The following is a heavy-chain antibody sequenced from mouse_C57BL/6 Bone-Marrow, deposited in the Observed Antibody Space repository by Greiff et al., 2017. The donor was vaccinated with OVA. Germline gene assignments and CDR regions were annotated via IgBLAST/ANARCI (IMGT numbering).Heavy chain of an antibody. Sequence: VQLQQPGAELVMPGASVKLSCKASGYTFTSYWMHWVKQRPGQGLEWIGEIDPSDSYTNYNQKFKGKSPLTVDKSSSTAYMQLSSLTSEDSAVYYCARENWSFDYWGQGTTLTVSS. D-gene: IGHD4-1*01. J-gene: IGHJ2*01. V-gene: IGHV1-69*01. CDR3: ARENWSFDY. CDR2: IDPSDSYT. CDR1: GYTFTSYW.